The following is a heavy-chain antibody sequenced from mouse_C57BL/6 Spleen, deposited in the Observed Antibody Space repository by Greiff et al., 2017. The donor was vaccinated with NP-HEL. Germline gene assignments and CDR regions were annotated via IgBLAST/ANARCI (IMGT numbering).Heavy chain of an antibody. CDR1: GFNIKDYY. V-gene: IGHV14-1*01. CDR2: IDPEDGDT. J-gene: IGHJ4*01. D-gene: IGHD1-1*01. CDR3: TPLYYNGSRGTRAMDY. Sequence: EVQLQQSGAELVRPGASVKLSCTASGFNIKDYYMHWVKQRPEQGLEWIGRIDPEDGDTEYAPKFQGKATMTADTSSNTAYLQLSSLTSEDTAVYYCTPLYYNGSRGTRAMDYWGQGTSVTVSS.